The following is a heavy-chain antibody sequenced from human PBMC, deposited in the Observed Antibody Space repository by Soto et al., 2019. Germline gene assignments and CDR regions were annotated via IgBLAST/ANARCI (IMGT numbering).Heavy chain of an antibody. CDR1: GFTFNTYG. D-gene: IGHD4-17*01. J-gene: IGHJ5*02. V-gene: IGHV3-30*03. CDR2: ISYDGNNE. Sequence: QVQLEESGGDVVQPGRSLRLSCAASGFTFNTYGIHWVRQAPGKGLEWVAFISYDGNNEYYADSVKGRFTISRDNSKKMLYLQVNSLRAEDTAVYYCAREPSGGDDYGDPLGSWGQGTLVTGSS. CDR3: AREPSGGDDYGDPLGS.